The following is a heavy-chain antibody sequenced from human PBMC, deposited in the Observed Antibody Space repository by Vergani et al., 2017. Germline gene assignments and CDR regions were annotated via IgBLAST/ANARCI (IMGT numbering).Heavy chain of an antibody. J-gene: IGHJ5*02. D-gene: IGHD3-10*01. CDR2: IIPIFGTA. CDR3: KGLARGYYGSGSLSTSWHIATNWFAP. V-gene: IGHV1-69*01. CDR1: GGTFSSYA. Sequence: QVQLVQSGAEVKKPGSSVKVSCKASGGTFSSYAISWVRQAPGQGLEWMGGIIPIFGTANYAQKFQGRVTITADESTSTAYMELSSLRSEDTAVYYCKGLARGYYGSGSLSTSWHIATNWFAPWGQGTLVTVSS.